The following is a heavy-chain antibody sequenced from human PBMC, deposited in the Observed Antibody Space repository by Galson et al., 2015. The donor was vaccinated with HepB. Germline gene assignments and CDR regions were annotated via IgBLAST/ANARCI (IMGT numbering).Heavy chain of an antibody. D-gene: IGHD1/OR15-1a*01. CDR1: GFTFSSYA. J-gene: IGHJ1*01. CDR3: ARGRNAQQPEYFQH. Sequence: SLRLSCAASGFTFSSYAMHWVRQAPGKGLEWVAVISYDGSNKYYADSVKGRFTISRDNSKNTLYLQMNSLRAEDTAVYYCARGRNAQQPEYFQHWGQGTLVTVSS. V-gene: IGHV3-30-3*01. CDR2: ISYDGSNK.